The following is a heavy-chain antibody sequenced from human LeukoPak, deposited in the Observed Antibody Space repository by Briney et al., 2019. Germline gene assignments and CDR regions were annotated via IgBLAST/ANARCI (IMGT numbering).Heavy chain of an antibody. V-gene: IGHV1-2*02. D-gene: IGHD4-17*01. J-gene: IGHJ4*02. Sequence: ASVKVSCKXSGYTFTGYYMHWVRQAPGRGLEWMGWINPNSGGTNYAQKFQGRVTMTRDTSISTAYMELSRLRSDDTAVYYCARDLTTVTTSHYWGQGTLVTVSS. CDR3: ARDLTTVTTSHY. CDR2: INPNSGGT. CDR1: GYTFTGYY.